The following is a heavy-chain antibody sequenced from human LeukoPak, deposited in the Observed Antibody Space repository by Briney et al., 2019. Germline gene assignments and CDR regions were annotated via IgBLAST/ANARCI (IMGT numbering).Heavy chain of an antibody. CDR1: NYSISTDYY. Sequence: SETLFLTCTVSNYSISTDYYWGWIRQPPGKGLEWIGTMYHSGSTYYNPSLKSRVTISVDTSKNQFPLKLSSVTAADTAVYYCARGRYFYSGSYLGFDPWGQGTLVTVSS. J-gene: IGHJ5*02. CDR3: ARGRYFYSGSYLGFDP. D-gene: IGHD1-26*01. V-gene: IGHV4-38-2*02. CDR2: MYHSGST.